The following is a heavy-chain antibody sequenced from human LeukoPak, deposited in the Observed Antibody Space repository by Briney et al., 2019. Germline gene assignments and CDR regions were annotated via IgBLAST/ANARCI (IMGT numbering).Heavy chain of an antibody. D-gene: IGHD2-2*01. CDR3: ASHKGIVIVPAAIGY. J-gene: IGHJ4*02. CDR2: IRYDGSNK. Sequence: PGGSLRLSCSASGFTFSSYGMHWVRQAPGKGLEWVAFIRYDGSNKYYADSVKGRFTISRDNSKNTLYLQMNSLRAEDTAVYYCASHKGIVIVPAAIGYWGQGTLVTVSS. CDR1: GFTFSSYG. V-gene: IGHV3-30*02.